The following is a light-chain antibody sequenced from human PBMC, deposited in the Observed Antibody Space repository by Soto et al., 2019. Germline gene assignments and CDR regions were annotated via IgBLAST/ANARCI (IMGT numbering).Light chain of an antibody. CDR2: DVT. J-gene: IGLJ3*02. Sequence: QSVLTQPASVSGSPGQSITISCTGTSSDVGGYTYVSWYQYHPGKAPKLMIYDVTNRPSGVSNRFSGSKSGNTASLTISGLQAEDEADYYCASYTSGTSWVFGGGTKLTVL. V-gene: IGLV2-14*03. CDR1: SSDVGGYTY. CDR3: ASYTSGTSWV.